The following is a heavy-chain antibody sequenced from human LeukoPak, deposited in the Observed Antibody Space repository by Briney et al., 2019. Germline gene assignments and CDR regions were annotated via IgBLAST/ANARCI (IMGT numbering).Heavy chain of an antibody. CDR3: ARRGRGRSGFDY. Sequence: PSQTLSLTCTVSGGSISSGGYYWSWIRQHPGKGLEWIGYIYYSGSTYYNPSLKSRVTISVDTSKNQFSLKLSSVTAADTAVYYCARRGRGRSGFDYWGQGTLVTVSS. J-gene: IGHJ4*02. V-gene: IGHV4-31*03. CDR2: IYYSGST. CDR1: GGSISSGGYY. D-gene: IGHD1-14*01.